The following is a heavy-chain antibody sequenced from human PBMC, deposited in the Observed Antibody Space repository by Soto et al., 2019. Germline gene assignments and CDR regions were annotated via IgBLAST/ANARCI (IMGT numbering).Heavy chain of an antibody. CDR2: ISLYSDGT. V-gene: IGHV1-18*01. J-gene: IGHJ5*02. Sequence: GASAKVSCKTSGYTFSNYGITWVRQAPGQPLEWLGWISLYSDGTNYAQKFQGRVSMTTDTSTTTAYMELRSLRSDDTAVFYCARVVPGAEAWFGPWGQGTLVTVSS. D-gene: IGHD2-2*01. CDR1: GYTFSNYG. CDR3: ARVVPGAEAWFGP.